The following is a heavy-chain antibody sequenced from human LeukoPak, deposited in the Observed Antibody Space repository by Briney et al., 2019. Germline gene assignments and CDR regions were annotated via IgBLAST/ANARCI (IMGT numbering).Heavy chain of an antibody. J-gene: IGHJ4*02. CDR2: GST. Sequence: GSTNFNPSLKSRVTMSVDTSKNQFSLKLSSVTAADTAVYYCAREGTHYYDSSGFDYWGQGTLVTVSS. V-gene: IGHV4-4*07. D-gene: IGHD3-22*01. CDR3: AREGTHYYDSSGFDY.